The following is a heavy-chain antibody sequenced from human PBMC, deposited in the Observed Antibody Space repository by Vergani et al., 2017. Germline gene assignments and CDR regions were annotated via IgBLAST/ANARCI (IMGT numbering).Heavy chain of an antibody. CDR2: ISGSGGST. J-gene: IGHJ6*03. Sequence: EVQLLESGGGLVQPGGSLRLSCAASGFTFSSYAMSWVRQAPGKGLEWVSAISGSGGSTYYADSVKGRFTISRDNFKNTLYRQMNSLRAEDTAVYYCASSDARLERRDYFYYYMDVWGKGTTVTVSS. CDR3: ASSDARLERRDYFYYYMDV. CDR1: GFTFSSYA. D-gene: IGHD1-1*01. V-gene: IGHV3-23*01.